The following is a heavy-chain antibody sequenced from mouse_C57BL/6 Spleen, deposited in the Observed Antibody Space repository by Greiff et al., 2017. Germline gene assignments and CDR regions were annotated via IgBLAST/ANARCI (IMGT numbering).Heavy chain of an antibody. CDR2: FYPGSGSI. CDR1: GYTFTEYT. J-gene: IGHJ2*01. Sequence: QVQLQQSGAELVKPGASVKLSCKASGYTFTEYTIHWVKQRSGQGLEWIGWFYPGSGSIKYNEKFKDKATLTADKSSSTVYMELSRLTSEDSAVYFCARHEDLYYYGSPYGFDYWGQGTTLTVSS. CDR3: ARHEDLYYYGSPYGFDY. D-gene: IGHD1-1*01. V-gene: IGHV1-62-2*01.